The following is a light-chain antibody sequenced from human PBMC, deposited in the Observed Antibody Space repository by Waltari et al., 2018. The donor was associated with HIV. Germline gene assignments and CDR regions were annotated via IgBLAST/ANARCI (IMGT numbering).Light chain of an antibody. Sequence: QSALTQPRSVSGSPGQSVTISCTGTSSDVGGYNYVSWYQQNPGKAPKLLIFDVNKRPSGVPDRFSGFKSGDTASLTISGLQPDDESDYFCSSYGGVASYLIFGGGTTLTVL. CDR1: SSDVGGYNY. CDR3: SSYGGVASYLI. J-gene: IGLJ2*01. V-gene: IGLV2-11*01. CDR2: DVN.